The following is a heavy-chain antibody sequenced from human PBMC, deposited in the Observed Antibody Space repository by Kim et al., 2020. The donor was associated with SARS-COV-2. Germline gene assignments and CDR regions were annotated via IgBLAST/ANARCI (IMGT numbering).Heavy chain of an antibody. Sequence: SETLSLTCAVYGGSFSGYYWSWIRQPPGKGLEWIGEINHSGSTNYNPSLKSRVTISVDTSKNQFSLNLSSVTAADTAVYYCARDTYYYDSSGYPLGYWGQGTLVTVSS. V-gene: IGHV4-34*01. J-gene: IGHJ4*02. CDR1: GGSFSGYY. CDR2: INHSGST. CDR3: ARDTYYYDSSGYPLGY. D-gene: IGHD3-22*01.